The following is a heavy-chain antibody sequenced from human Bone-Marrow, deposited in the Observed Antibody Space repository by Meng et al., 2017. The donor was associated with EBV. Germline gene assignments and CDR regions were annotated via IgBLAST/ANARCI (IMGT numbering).Heavy chain of an antibody. CDR1: GGTFSSDA. Sequence: QVQLVQSGAEGKKPGSSVKVSCKTSGGTFSSDAISWVRQAPGQGREWMGGLIPMLGAPNYAQKFQDRVTIIADKSTSIHYMELSSLRSDDTAVYYCASESGRGYTPDYWGRGTLVTVSS. CDR3: ASESGRGYTPDY. V-gene: IGHV1-69*06. J-gene: IGHJ4*02. CDR2: LIPMLGAP. D-gene: IGHD3-10*01.